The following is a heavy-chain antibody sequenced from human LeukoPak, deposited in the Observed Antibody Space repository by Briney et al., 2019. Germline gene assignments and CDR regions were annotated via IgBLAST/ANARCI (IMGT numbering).Heavy chain of an antibody. Sequence: PGGSLRLSCAASGFTFSTFAMSWVRQAPGKGLEWVSAITGSGDSTSYADSVKGRFTISRDNSKNTLYLRMKSLRAEDTAVYYCAKDLLTAITARPHHWGQGTLVTVSS. V-gene: IGHV3-23*01. D-gene: IGHD1-7*01. J-gene: IGHJ5*02. CDR1: GFTFSTFA. CDR2: ITGSGDST. CDR3: AKDLLTAITARPHH.